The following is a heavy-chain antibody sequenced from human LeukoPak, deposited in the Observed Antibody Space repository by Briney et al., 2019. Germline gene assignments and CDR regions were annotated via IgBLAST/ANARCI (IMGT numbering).Heavy chain of an antibody. CDR3: ARAHYDSSGYYSSYFDY. CDR2: IYTSGST. Sequence: ETLSLTCTVSGGSISSYYWSWIRQPAGKGLEWIGRIYTSGSTNYNPSLKSRVTMSVDTSKNQFSLKLSSVTAADTAVYYCARAHYDSSGYYSSYFDYWGQGTLVTVSS. D-gene: IGHD3-22*01. J-gene: IGHJ4*02. CDR1: GGSISSYY. V-gene: IGHV4-4*07.